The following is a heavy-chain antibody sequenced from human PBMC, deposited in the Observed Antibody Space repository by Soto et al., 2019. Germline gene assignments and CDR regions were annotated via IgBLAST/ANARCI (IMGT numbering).Heavy chain of an antibody. CDR3: SRGGKYCTNGVCSFYGMDA. V-gene: IGHV1-8*01. CDR2: MNPNTGHS. Sequence: ASVKVSCKASGYTFTSYDINWVRQAAGQGLEWLGWMNPNTGHSVPSWKFQGRVSLTSNTSISTTFMELTNLRSDDTAVYYCSRGGKYCTNGVCSFYGMDAWGQGTTVTVSS. J-gene: IGHJ6*02. CDR1: GYTFTSYD. D-gene: IGHD2-8*01.